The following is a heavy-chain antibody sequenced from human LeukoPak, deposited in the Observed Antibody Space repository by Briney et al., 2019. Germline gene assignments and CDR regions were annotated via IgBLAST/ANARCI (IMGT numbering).Heavy chain of an antibody. CDR3: AAAGTGFFDY. Sequence: PGRSLRLSCAASGPTFDDYAMHWVRQAPGKSLEGVSGISWSSDSITYAYSVKGRFTISRDNAKNSLYLQMNSLRAEDTALYYCAAAGTGFFDYWGQGTLVTVSS. V-gene: IGHV3-9*01. J-gene: IGHJ4*02. CDR2: ISWSSDSI. CDR1: GPTFDDYA. D-gene: IGHD6-13*01.